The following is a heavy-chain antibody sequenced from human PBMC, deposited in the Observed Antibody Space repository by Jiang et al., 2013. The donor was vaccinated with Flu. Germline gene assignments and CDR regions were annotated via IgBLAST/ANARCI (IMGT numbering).Heavy chain of an antibody. CDR1: GGPISSYY. Sequence: GLVKPSETLSLTCTVSGGPISSYYWSWIRQPPGKGLEWIGYIYYSGSTNYNPSLKSRVTISVDTSKNQFSLKLSSVTAADTAVYYCARRAVAGPPLGWYFDLWGRGTLVTVSS. D-gene: IGHD6-19*01. CDR3: ARRAVAGPPLGWYFDL. J-gene: IGHJ2*01. V-gene: IGHV4-59*01. CDR2: IYYSGST.